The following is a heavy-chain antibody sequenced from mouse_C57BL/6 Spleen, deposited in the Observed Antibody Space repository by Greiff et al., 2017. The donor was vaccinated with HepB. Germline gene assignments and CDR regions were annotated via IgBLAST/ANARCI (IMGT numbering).Heavy chain of an antibody. V-gene: IGHV1-63*01. CDR2: IYPGGGYT. CDR3: ARKGPYYAIDV. CDR1: GYTFTNYW. D-gene: IGHD1-1*01. Sequence: QVQLKESGAELVRPGTSVKMSCKASGYTFTNYWIGWAKQRPGHGLEWIGDIYPGGGYTNYNEKFKGKATLTADKSSSTAYMELRSLTSEDSAVYFCARKGPYYAIDVWGTGTTVTVSS. J-gene: IGHJ1*03.